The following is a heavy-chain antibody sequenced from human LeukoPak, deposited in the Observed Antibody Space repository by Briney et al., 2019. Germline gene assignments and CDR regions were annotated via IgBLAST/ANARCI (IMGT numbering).Heavy chain of an antibody. D-gene: IGHD5-18*01. Sequence: KFGESLKISCKGSGYSFTSYWISWVRQMPGKGLEWMGIIYPGDSDTRYSPSFQGQVTISADKSISTAYLQWSSLKASDTAMYYCARHLGFVDTAMVLDYWGQGTLVTVSS. J-gene: IGHJ4*02. CDR2: IYPGDSDT. V-gene: IGHV5-51*01. CDR3: ARHLGFVDTAMVLDY. CDR1: GYSFTSYW.